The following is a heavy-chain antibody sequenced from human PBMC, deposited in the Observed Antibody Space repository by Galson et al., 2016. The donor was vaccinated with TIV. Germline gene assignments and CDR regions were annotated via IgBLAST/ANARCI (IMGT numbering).Heavy chain of an antibody. Sequence: SVKVSCKASGGTFKIHSITWVRQAPGQGLEWMGGIIPVFGTANYAQSFRGRVTITADESTNTAYLQRSSLRSEDTAVYYCATVITLGGVIVYGRDYGIDVWGQGTTVTVSS. CDR2: IIPVFGTA. J-gene: IGHJ6*02. CDR1: GGTFKIHS. CDR3: ATVITLGGVIVYGRDYGIDV. D-gene: IGHD3-16*02. V-gene: IGHV1-69*13.